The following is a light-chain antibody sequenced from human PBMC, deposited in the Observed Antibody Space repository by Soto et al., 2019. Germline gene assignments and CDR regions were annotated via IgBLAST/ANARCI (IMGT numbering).Light chain of an antibody. CDR1: SNDVGGYNY. J-gene: IGLJ1*01. CDR3: ISFTSRHIYV. V-gene: IGLV2-14*03. CDR2: DVT. Sequence: QSVLTQPASVSGSPGQSITISCTGTSNDVGGYNYVSWYQQHPGRAPKLIIYDVTNRPSGISNRFSGSKSGNTASLTISGLQTEDEADYYCISFTSRHIYVFGTGTKLTVL.